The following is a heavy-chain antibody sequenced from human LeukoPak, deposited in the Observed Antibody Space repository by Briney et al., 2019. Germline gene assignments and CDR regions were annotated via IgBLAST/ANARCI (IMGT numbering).Heavy chain of an antibody. J-gene: IGHJ5*02. CDR1: GFTFSNYD. CDR3: ARAPRGGGGHNWFDP. CDR2: IRSDGSNK. Sequence: GGSLRLSCAASGFTFSNYDMHWVRQAPGKGLEWVAFIRSDGSNKYYADSVKGRFTISRDNSKNTLYLQMNSLRAEDTAVYYCARAPRGGGGHNWFDPWGQGTLVTVSS. D-gene: IGHD3-16*01. V-gene: IGHV3-30*02.